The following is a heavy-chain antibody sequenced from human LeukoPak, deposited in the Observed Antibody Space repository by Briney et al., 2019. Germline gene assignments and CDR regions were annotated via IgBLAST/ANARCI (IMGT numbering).Heavy chain of an antibody. CDR3: ARGDTYGSGSYWY. CDR2: ISSSSSYI. Sequence: PGGSLRLSCAASGFTFSSYAMSWVRQAPGKGLEWVSSISSSSSYIYYADSVKGRFTISRDNAKNSLYLQMNSLRAEDTAVYYCARGDTYGSGSYWYWGQGTLVTVSS. CDR1: GFTFSSYA. V-gene: IGHV3-21*01. J-gene: IGHJ4*02. D-gene: IGHD3-10*01.